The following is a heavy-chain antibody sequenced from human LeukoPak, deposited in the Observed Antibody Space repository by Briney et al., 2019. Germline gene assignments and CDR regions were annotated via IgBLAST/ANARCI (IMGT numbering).Heavy chain of an antibody. CDR1: GVSISSSYSY. V-gene: IGHV4-39*01. D-gene: IGHD1-26*01. CDR2: IYYTGNT. Sequence: TSETLSLTCTVSGVSISSSYSYWGWIRQPPGMGLEWIGSIYYTGNTYYNASLKSQVSISIDTSKNQFSLKLTSVTAADTAVYYCTRGQWEPGADAFDIWGQGTMVTVSS. CDR3: TRGQWEPGADAFDI. J-gene: IGHJ3*02.